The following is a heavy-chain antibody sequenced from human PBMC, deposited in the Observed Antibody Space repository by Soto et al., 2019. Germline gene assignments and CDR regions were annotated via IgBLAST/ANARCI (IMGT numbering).Heavy chain of an antibody. CDR2: ISGSGGTT. Sequence: EVQLVESGGGLVKPGGSLRLSCAASGFTFSSYAMSWVRQAPGKGLEWVSTISGSGGTTYFADSVKGRFTISRDNSKNTLYLQMNSLRAEDTAVYYCAKNVVPAAIPYFDYWGQGNLVTVSS. CDR1: GFTFSSYA. D-gene: IGHD2-2*02. J-gene: IGHJ4*02. CDR3: AKNVVPAAIPYFDY. V-gene: IGHV3-23*04.